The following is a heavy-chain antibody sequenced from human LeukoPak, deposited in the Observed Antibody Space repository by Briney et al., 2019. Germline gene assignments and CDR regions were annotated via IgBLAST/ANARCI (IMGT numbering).Heavy chain of an antibody. CDR2: IHHSGST. CDR3: ARGPTGYSSSSLYFDY. CDR1: GYSISSGYY. J-gene: IGHJ4*02. V-gene: IGHV4-38-2*02. D-gene: IGHD6-6*01. Sequence: PSETLSLTCNVSGYSISSGYYWGWLRQPPGKGLEWIGRIHHSGSTYYNASLKSRVTISVDTSKNQISLKLISVTAADTAVYYCARGPTGYSSSSLYFDYWGQGTLVTVSS.